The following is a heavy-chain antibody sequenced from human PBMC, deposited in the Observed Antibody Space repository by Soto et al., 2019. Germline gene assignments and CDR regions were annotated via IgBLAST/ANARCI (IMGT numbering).Heavy chain of an antibody. CDR1: GITASSYY. CDR3: ARIPYDNSGTIFDY. J-gene: IGHJ4*02. V-gene: IGHV3-53*01. Sequence: GGSLRLSCAVSGITASSYYMSWVRQAAGKGLEWVSVIYAGTITYYADSVKGRFTIYRDNSKNTLNLEMNSLRVEDTAVYYCARIPYDNSGTIFDYWGQGTLVTVSS. CDR2: IYAGTIT. D-gene: IGHD3-22*01.